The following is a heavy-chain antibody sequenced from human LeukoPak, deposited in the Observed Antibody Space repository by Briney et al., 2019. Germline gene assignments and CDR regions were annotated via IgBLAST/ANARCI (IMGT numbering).Heavy chain of an antibody. Sequence: SGTLSLTCAVSGGSISSSNWWSWVRQPPGKGLEWIGEIYHSGSTNYNPSLKSRVTISVDKSKNQFSLKLSSVTSADTAVYYCARTYSSSWSYCDSWGQGTLVTVSS. J-gene: IGHJ4*02. CDR1: GGSISSSNW. CDR3: ARTYSSSWSYCDS. V-gene: IGHV4-4*02. D-gene: IGHD6-13*01. CDR2: IYHSGST.